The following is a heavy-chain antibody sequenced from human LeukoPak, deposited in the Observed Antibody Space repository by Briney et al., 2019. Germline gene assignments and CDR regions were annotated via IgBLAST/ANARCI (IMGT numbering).Heavy chain of an antibody. D-gene: IGHD3-3*01. CDR2: IYYSGST. CDR3: ARGLRFLEWLPPPLFDY. V-gene: IGHV4-59*01. CDR1: GGSISSYY. Sequence: PSETLSLTCTVSGGSISSYYWSWIRQPPGKGLEWIGYIYYSGSTNYNPSLKSRVTISVDMSKNQFSLKLSSVTAADTAVYYCARGLRFLEWLPPPLFDYWGQATLVTVSS. J-gene: IGHJ4*02.